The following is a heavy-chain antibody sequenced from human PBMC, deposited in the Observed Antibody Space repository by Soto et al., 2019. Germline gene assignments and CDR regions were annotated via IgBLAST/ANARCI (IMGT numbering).Heavy chain of an antibody. D-gene: IGHD6-19*01. CDR1: GFSLSGYW. J-gene: IGHJ4*02. V-gene: IGHV3-74*01. CDR3: ARAPEQRPIHY. Sequence: EVQLVESGGGLVQPGGSLRLSCAASGFSLSGYWMHWVRQVPGKGLLWVSRINSDGGSTTYADSVKGRFTISRDNAKNTLYLQMDTLRAEDTGVYFCARAPEQRPIHYWGQGSLVTVSS. CDR2: INSDGGST.